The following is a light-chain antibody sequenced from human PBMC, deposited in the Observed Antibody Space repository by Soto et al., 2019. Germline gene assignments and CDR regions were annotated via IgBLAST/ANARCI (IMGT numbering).Light chain of an antibody. CDR2: DAS. CDR1: QSVRSSY. V-gene: IGKV3-20*01. CDR3: QQYGSSPPYT. Sequence: EIVLTQSPGTLSLSPGERATLSCRASQSVRSSYLAWYQHKPGQAPRLLIYDASSRATGIPDRFSGSGSGTDFTLTISRLGPEDFAVYYCQQYGSSPPYTFGQGTKLEIK. J-gene: IGKJ2*01.